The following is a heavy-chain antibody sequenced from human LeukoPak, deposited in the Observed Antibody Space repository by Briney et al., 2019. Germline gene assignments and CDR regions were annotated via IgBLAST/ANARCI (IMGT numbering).Heavy chain of an antibody. CDR1: GGSISSYY. Sequence: SETLSLTCTVSGGSISSYYWSWIRQPPGKGLEWIGYIYYSGGTNYNPSLKSRITISVDTSKNQFSLKLSSVTAADTAVYYCARVFGYTYAFLDYWGQGTLVTVSS. CDR2: IYYSGGT. J-gene: IGHJ4*02. D-gene: IGHD5-18*01. V-gene: IGHV4-59*12. CDR3: ARVFGYTYAFLDY.